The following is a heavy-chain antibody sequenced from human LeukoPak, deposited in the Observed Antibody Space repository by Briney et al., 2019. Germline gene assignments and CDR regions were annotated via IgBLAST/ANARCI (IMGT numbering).Heavy chain of an antibody. CDR3: AKINVATAAEIY. CDR2: IRYDGNNE. D-gene: IGHD6-13*01. CDR1: GFTFSNYG. Sequence: GGSLRLSCAASGFTFSNYGMHWVRQDPGKGLEWWAFIRYDGNNEYYADSVKGRFTVSRDSSKNTLYLQMNSRRAEDTAVYYCAKINVATAAEIYWGQGTLVTVSS. V-gene: IGHV3-30*02. J-gene: IGHJ4*02.